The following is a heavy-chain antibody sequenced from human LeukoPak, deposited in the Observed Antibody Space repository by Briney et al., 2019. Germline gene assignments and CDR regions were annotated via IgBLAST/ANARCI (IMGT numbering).Heavy chain of an antibody. V-gene: IGHV3-30-3*01. CDR3: ARQGWYSGSYYLGY. D-gene: IGHD1-26*01. CDR2: ISYDGSNK. J-gene: IGHJ4*02. CDR1: GFTFSSYA. Sequence: AGGSLRLSCAASGFTFSSYAMHWVRQAPGKGLEWVAVISYDGSNKYYADSVKGRFTISRDNSKNTLYLQMNSLRAEDTAVYYCARQGWYSGSYYLGYWGQGTLVTVSS.